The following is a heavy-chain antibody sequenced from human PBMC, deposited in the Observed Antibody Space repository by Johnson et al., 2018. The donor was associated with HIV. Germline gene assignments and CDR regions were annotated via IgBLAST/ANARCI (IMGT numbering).Heavy chain of an antibody. D-gene: IGHD3-22*01. CDR3: ARSVNLHHFDTSGMGDAFDI. J-gene: IGHJ3*02. CDR1: GFTVSSNY. Sequence: VQLVESGGGLVQPGGSLRLSCTASGFTVSSNYMSWVRQAPGKGLEWVSVIYPGGTTVPADSVKGRVTISRDNSKNTQHLQMSSLRAEDTAVYYCARSVNLHHFDTSGMGDAFDIWGQGTMVTVSS. CDR2: IYPGGTT. V-gene: IGHV3-66*02.